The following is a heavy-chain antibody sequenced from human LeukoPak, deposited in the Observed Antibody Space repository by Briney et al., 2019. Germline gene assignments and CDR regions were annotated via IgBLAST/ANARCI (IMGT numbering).Heavy chain of an antibody. J-gene: IGHJ6*02. V-gene: IGHV1-46*01. CDR3: ARGPELTYYYYGMDV. CDR2: INPSGGST. Sequence: HEASVTVSCKASGYTFTSYYMHWVRQAPGQGLEWMGLINPSGGSTSYAQKFQGRVTITADKSTSTAYMELSSLRSEDTAVYYCARGPELTYYYYGMDVWGQGTTVTVSS. CDR1: GYTFTSYY. D-gene: IGHD1-14*01.